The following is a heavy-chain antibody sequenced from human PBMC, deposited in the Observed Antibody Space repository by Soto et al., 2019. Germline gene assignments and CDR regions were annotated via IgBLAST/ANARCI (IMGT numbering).Heavy chain of an antibody. CDR2: ISHDGGNK. CDR3: AKDWGIAVAAH. J-gene: IGHJ4*02. CDR1: GFTFSSTG. V-gene: IGHV3-30*18. D-gene: IGHD6-19*01. Sequence: ESGGGVVQPGGALRLSCVASGFTFSSTGMHWVRQAPGKGLEWVAVISHDGGNKYYGDSVKGRFTISRDNSKNTLYLQMNSLRADDTAVYYCAKDWGIAVAAHWGQGTLVTVSS.